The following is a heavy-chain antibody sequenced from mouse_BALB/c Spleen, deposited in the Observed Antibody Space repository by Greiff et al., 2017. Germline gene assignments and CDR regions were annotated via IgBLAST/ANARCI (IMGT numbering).Heavy chain of an antibody. D-gene: IGHD2-4*01. J-gene: IGHJ3*01. CDR3: ARGDDYEAWFAY. CDR2: ISYSGST. Sequence: VQLQQSGPGLVKPSQSLSLTCTVTGYSITSDYAWNWIRQFPGNKLEWMGYISYSGSTSYNPSLKSRISITRDTSKNQFFLQLNSVTTEDTATYYCARGDDYEAWFAYWGQGTLVTVSA. V-gene: IGHV3-2*02. CDR1: GYSITSDYA.